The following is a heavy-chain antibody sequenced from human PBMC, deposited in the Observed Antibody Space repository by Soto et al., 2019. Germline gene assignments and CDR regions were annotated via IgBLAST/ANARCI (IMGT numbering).Heavy chain of an antibody. V-gene: IGHV4-4*02. D-gene: IGHD1-7*01. CDR2: IYRTGST. Sequence: SETLSLTCAVSGGSFTSNNWWTWVRQPPGQGLEWIGEIYRTGSTNYNPSLKSRVTISLDKSEKQISLKVTSLTAADTAVYYCASRDPGTSVDYWGQGPFVTVS. J-gene: IGHJ4*02. CDR3: ASRDPGTSVDY. CDR1: GGSFTSNNW.